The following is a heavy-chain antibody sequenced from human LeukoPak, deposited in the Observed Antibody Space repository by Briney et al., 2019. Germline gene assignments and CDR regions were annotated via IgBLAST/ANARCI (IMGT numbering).Heavy chain of an antibody. CDR2: IRFDGSNK. Sequence: GGSLRLSCAASGFTFSTYGMHWVRQAPGKGLEWVAFIRFDGSNKYYADSVKGRFTISRDNSLYLQMNSLRAEDTAVYYCAKDHCSSTSCYYSDYWGQGTLVTVSS. D-gene: IGHD2-2*01. V-gene: IGHV3-30*02. J-gene: IGHJ4*02. CDR1: GFTFSTYG. CDR3: AKDHCSSTSCYYSDY.